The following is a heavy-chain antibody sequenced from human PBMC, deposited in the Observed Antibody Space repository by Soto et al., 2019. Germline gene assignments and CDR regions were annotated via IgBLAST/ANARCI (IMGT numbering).Heavy chain of an antibody. CDR2: INYRGTT. J-gene: IGHJ4*02. CDR3: ARDAPGDAPY. Sequence: QVQLQESGPGLVRPSQTLSLTCTVSGGSITNGDYYWNWIRQHPGKGLEWIGYINYRGTTFYNPSLKSRVFISVETSKTQFSLNLGSVTAADTAVYFCARDAPGDAPYWGQGTLVTVSS. V-gene: IGHV4-31*03. CDR1: GGSITNGDYY. D-gene: IGHD2-2*01.